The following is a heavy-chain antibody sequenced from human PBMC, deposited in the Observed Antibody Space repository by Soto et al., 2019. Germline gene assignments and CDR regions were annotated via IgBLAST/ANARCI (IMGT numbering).Heavy chain of an antibody. V-gene: IGHV3-23*01. CDR2: ISGSGGST. CDR3: AKDPPSASFGRGGDY. D-gene: IGHD1-26*01. CDR1: EFTFSSYA. Sequence: EVQLLESGGGLVQPGGSLRLSCAASEFTFSSYAMSWVRQAPGKGLEWVSAISGSGGSTYYADSVKGRFTISRDNSKHTLYLQMNSLRAEDTAVYYCAKDPPSASFGRGGDYWGQGTLVTVSS. J-gene: IGHJ4*02.